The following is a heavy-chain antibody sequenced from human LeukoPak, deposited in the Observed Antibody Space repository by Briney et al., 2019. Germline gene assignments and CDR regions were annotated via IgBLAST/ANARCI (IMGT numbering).Heavy chain of an antibody. Sequence: GGSLRLSCAASGFTFSSYAMSWVRQAPGKGPEWVSAISGSGGSTYYADSVKGRFTISRDNSKNTLYLQMTSLRAEDTATYFCAKDPTYCAYTSCYWGQGTLVTVSS. CDR2: ISGSGGST. V-gene: IGHV3-23*01. D-gene: IGHD3-16*01. CDR3: AKDPTYCAYTSCY. CDR1: GFTFSSYA. J-gene: IGHJ4*02.